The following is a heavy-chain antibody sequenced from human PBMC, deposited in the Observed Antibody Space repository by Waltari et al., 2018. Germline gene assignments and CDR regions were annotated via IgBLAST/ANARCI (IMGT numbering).Heavy chain of an antibody. CDR2: IIPIFGTA. CDR1: GGTFSSYA. J-gene: IGHJ3*02. CDR3: ARDREKVGVPWDAFDI. D-gene: IGHD1-26*01. Sequence: QVQLVQSGAEVKKPGSSVKVSCKASGGTFSSYAIRWVRQAPGQGLEWMGGIIPIFGTANYAQKFQGRVTITTDESTSTAYMELSSLRSEDTAVYYCARDREKVGVPWDAFDIWGQGTMVTVSS. V-gene: IGHV1-69*05.